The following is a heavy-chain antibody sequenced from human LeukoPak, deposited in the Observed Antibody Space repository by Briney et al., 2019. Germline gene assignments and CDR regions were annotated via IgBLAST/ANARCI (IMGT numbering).Heavy chain of an antibody. J-gene: IGHJ4*02. Sequence: ASVKVSCKASGYTFTGYYMHWVRQAPGQGLEWMGWINPNSGGTNYAQKFQGRVTMTRDTSISTAYMELSRLRSDDTAVYYCARVQPYYYDSSGYYSFYFDYWGQGTLVTVSS. CDR1: GYTFTGYY. CDR2: INPNSGGT. CDR3: ARVQPYYYDSSGYYSFYFDY. V-gene: IGHV1-2*02. D-gene: IGHD3-22*01.